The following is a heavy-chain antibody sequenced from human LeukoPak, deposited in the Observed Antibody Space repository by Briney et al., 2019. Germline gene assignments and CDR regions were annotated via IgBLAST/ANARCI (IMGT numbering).Heavy chain of an antibody. CDR1: GFTFSSYA. J-gene: IGHJ4*02. CDR2: ISGSGGST. CDR3: ARVSIMITFGGVNFDY. V-gene: IGHV3-23*01. Sequence: PGGSLRLSCAASGFTFSSYAMSWVRQAPGKGLEWVSAISGSGGSTYYADSVKGRFTISRDNSKNTLYLQMNSLRAEDTAVYYCARVSIMITFGGVNFDYWGQGTLVTVSS. D-gene: IGHD3-16*01.